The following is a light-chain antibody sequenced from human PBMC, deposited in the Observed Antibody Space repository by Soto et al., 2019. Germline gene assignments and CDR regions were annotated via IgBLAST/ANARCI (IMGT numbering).Light chain of an antibody. CDR3: LQHNTYPYT. CDR2: AAS. V-gene: IGKV1-17*01. J-gene: IGKJ2*01. Sequence: DIQMTQSPSSLSAFLGDRVTITCRASQDIRDDLGWYQQRPGKAPKRLIYAASTLQGGVPSRFSGTGSGTEFALTISGLQPEDFATYYCLQHNTYPYTFGQGTKVESK. CDR1: QDIRDD.